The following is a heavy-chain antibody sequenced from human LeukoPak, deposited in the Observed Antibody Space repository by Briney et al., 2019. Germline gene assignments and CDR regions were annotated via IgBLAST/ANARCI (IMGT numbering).Heavy chain of an antibody. V-gene: IGHV4-39*07. D-gene: IGHD2-8*01. CDR1: GGSISSSDYY. CDR2: IYYTGST. CDR3: ARENYCTNGVCWAFDP. Sequence: SETLSLTCTVSGGSISSSDYYWSWIRQPPGKGLEWLGNIYYTGSTSYNPSLKSRVTLSVDTFKNQFSLHLTSVTAADTAVYYCARENYCTNGVCWAFDPWGQGTLVTVSS. J-gene: IGHJ5*02.